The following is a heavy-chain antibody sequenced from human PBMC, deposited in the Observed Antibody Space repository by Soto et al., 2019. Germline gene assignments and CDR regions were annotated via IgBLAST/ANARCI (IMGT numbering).Heavy chain of an antibody. D-gene: IGHD3-3*01. CDR3: AKNGDFWSWGMDV. CDR2: ISSTGDGT. J-gene: IGHJ6*02. V-gene: IGHV3-23*01. Sequence: VGSLRPSCAASGFTFSTYAMTWVRQAPGKGLEWVSIISSTGDGTYYADSVKGRFTISRDNSQRTLNLQMNSLRAEDTAVYYCAKNGDFWSWGMDVWGQGTTVTVSS. CDR1: GFTFSTYA.